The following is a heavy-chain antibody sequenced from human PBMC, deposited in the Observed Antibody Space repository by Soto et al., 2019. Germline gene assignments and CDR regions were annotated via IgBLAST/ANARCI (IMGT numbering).Heavy chain of an antibody. D-gene: IGHD6-13*01. J-gene: IGHJ4*02. V-gene: IGHV3-30*03. CDR1: GFTFSSYG. CDR3: AIDPSAAAGNY. CDR2: ISYDGSNK. Sequence: GGSLRLSCAASGFTFSSYGMHWVRQAPGKGLEWVAVISYDGSNKYYADSVKGRFTISRDNSKNTLYLQMNSLRAEDTEVYYCAIDPSAAAGNYWGQRSLVSVSS.